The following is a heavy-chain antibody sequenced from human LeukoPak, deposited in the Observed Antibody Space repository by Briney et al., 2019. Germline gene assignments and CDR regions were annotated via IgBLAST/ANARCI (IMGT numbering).Heavy chain of an antibody. CDR2: IIPIFGTA. CDR1: GGTFSSYA. J-gene: IGHJ5*02. D-gene: IGHD4-17*01. Sequence: GPSLKVSCKASGGTFSSYAISWVRQAPGQGLEWMGGIIPIFGTANYAQKFQGRVTITADESTSTAYMKLSSLRSEDTAVYYCARGLYGDYAGFDPWGQGTLVTVSS. CDR3: ARGLYGDYAGFDP. V-gene: IGHV1-69*13.